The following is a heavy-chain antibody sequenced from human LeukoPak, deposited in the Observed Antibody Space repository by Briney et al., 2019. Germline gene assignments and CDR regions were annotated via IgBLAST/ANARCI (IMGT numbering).Heavy chain of an antibody. CDR2: ISGSGGST. Sequence: GGSLRLSCAAPGFTFSSYAMSWVRQAPGKGLEWVSAISGSGGSTYYADSVKGRFTISRDNAKNSLYLQMSSLRAEDTAVYYCARGGLGQLWYFFDYWGQGSLVTVSS. CDR1: GFTFSSYA. V-gene: IGHV3-23*01. D-gene: IGHD5-18*01. J-gene: IGHJ4*02. CDR3: ARGGLGQLWYFFDY.